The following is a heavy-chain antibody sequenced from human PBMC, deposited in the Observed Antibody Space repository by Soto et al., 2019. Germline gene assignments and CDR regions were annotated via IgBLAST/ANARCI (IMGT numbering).Heavy chain of an antibody. CDR2: ISSSSSVI. CDR1: GFILSDCA. J-gene: IGHJ6*03. D-gene: IGHD7-27*01. CDR3: ARDLSWGSNWYYYMDV. V-gene: IGHV3-48*01. Sequence: PGGSLRLSCATSGFILSDCAMNWVRQAPGKGLEWVSYISSSSSVIDYADSVKGRFTLSRDNARNSLYLQMNSLRAEDTAVYYCARDLSWGSNWYYYMDVWGKGTTVTVSS.